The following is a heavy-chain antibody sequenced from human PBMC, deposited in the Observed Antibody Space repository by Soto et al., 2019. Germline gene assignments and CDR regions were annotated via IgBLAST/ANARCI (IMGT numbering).Heavy chain of an antibody. CDR1: GGTVRSAGYY. CDR2: IYYSGST. J-gene: IGHJ1*01. CDR3: ARYCSSVICPGLGL. Sequence: SGSLYLTCTASGGTVRSAGYYWIWIRQPPGKGLEWIGYIYYSGSTNYNPSLKSRVTMSVDTSKNQFSLKLSSVTAADTVVYYCARYCSSVICPGLGLRGQGTLGT. V-gene: IGHV4-61*08. D-gene: IGHD2-2*01.